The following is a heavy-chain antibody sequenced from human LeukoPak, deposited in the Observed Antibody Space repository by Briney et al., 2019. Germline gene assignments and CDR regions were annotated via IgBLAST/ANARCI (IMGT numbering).Heavy chain of an antibody. CDR3: ARRSGWYVDY. J-gene: IGHJ4*02. V-gene: IGHV4-39*01. CDR1: GGSISSTAYY. Sequence: SETLSLTCTVSGGSISSTAYYWDWIRQPPGKGLEWIGSVYYSGSTYYNPSLKSRVTISVDTSKNQFSLKLSSVTAADTAVYYCARRSGWYVDYWDQGTLVTVSS. CDR2: VYYSGST. D-gene: IGHD6-19*01.